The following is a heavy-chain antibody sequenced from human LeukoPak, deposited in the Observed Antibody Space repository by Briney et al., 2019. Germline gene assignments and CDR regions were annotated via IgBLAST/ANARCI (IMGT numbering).Heavy chain of an antibody. CDR3: ARGRIHSSGYYPF. CDR2: IWYDGCNK. Sequence: GGSLRLSCAASGFTFSSYGMHWVRQAPGKGLEWVAVIWYDGCNKYYADSVKGRFTISRDNPKNTLYLQMNSLRAEDTAVYYCARGRIHSSGYYPFWGQGTLVTVSS. D-gene: IGHD3-22*01. CDR1: GFTFSSYG. J-gene: IGHJ4*02. V-gene: IGHV3-33*01.